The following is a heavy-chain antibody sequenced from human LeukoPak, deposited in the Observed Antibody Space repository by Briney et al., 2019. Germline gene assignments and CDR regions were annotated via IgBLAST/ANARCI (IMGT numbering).Heavy chain of an antibody. D-gene: IGHD5-18*01. CDR3: ARGFRDTAMFLDY. CDR1: GFTFTGYE. Sequence: GGSLRLSCAASGFTFTGYEMNWVRQAPGKGLEWISCISGSGGAVYYADSVKGRFTISRDNAKNSLYLQMNSLRAEDTAVYYCARGFRDTAMFLDYWGQGTLVTVSS. CDR2: ISGSGGAV. J-gene: IGHJ4*02. V-gene: IGHV3-48*03.